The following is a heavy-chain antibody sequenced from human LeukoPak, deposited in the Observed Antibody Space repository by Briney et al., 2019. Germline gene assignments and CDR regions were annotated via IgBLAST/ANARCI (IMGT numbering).Heavy chain of an antibody. V-gene: IGHV4-34*01. J-gene: IGHJ3*01. CDR3: ARDFLHLGG. D-gene: IGHD3-16*01. CDR2: INHSGST. CDR1: GGSISSYY. Sequence: PSETLSLTCTVSGGSISSYYWSWIRQPPGKGLEWIGEINHSGSTNYNPSLKSRVTISVDTSKNQFSLKLSSVTAADTAVYYCARDFLHLGGWGQGTMVTVSS.